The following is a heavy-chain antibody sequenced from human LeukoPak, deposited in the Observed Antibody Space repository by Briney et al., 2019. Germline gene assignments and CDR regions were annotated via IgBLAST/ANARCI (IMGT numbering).Heavy chain of an antibody. CDR2: IYYSGST. J-gene: IGHJ4*02. CDR3: AREISGGGSYYDY. D-gene: IGHD1-26*01. V-gene: IGHV4-59*11. Sequence: SETLSLTCTVSGGSISSHYWSWIRQPPGKGLGWIGYIYYSGSTNYNPSLKSRVTISVDTSKNQFSLKLSSVTAADTAVYYCAREISGGGSYYDYWGQGTLVTVSS. CDR1: GGSISSHY.